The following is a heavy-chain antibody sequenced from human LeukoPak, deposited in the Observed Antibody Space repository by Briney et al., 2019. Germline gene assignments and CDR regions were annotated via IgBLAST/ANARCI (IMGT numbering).Heavy chain of an antibody. D-gene: IGHD3-10*01. CDR2: INPNSGGT. CDR1: GYTFNTYG. V-gene: IGHV1-2*06. Sequence: ASVKVSCKASGYTFNTYGISWVRQAPGQGLEWMGRINPNSGGTNYAQKFQGRVTMTRDTSISTAYMELSRLRSDDTAVYYCASFSNYGSGSYYTHDYWGQGTLVTVSS. J-gene: IGHJ4*02. CDR3: ASFSNYGSGSYYTHDY.